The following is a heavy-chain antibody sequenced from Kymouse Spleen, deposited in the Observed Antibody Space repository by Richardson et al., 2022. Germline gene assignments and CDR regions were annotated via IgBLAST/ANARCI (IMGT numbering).Heavy chain of an antibody. CDR2: ISWNSGSI. J-gene: IGHJ5*02. D-gene: IGHD4-23*01. CDR3: AKDDYGGNWFDP. Sequence: EVQLVESGGGLVQPGRSLRLSCAASGFTFDDYAMHWVRQAPGKGLEWVSGISWNSGSIGYADSVKGRFTISRDNAKNSLYLQMNSLRAEDTALYYCAKDDYGGNWFDPWGQGTLVTVSS. CDR1: GFTFDDYA. V-gene: IGHV3-9*01.